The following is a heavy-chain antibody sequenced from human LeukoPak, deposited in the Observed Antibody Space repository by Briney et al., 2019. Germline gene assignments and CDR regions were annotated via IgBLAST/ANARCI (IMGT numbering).Heavy chain of an antibody. CDR3: TRHTYYEDGFDY. CDR1: GDSISTYY. V-gene: IGHV4-59*08. D-gene: IGHD3-22*01. J-gene: IGHJ4*02. CDR2: IYYRVTS. Sequence: KTSETLSLTCTVSGDSISTYYWSWIRQPPGKGLEWIGYIYYRVTSDYNPSLKSRVTMSVDMSTRQISLKLSSVTAAATAVYYCTRHTYYEDGFDYWGQGTLVTVSS.